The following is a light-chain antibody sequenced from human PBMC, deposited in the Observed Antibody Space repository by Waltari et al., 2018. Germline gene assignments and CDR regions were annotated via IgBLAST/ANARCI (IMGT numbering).Light chain of an antibody. J-gene: IGKJ3*01. CDR3: QQSFSVHPGFT. Sequence: DIQMTQSPSSLSASVGDTVTITCRAGQRISSYLNWYQQKPGKAPKLLIYAASSLQSGVPSRYSGRGSGTDFTLTISSLQPEEFATYYCQQSFSVHPGFTFGPGTTVDIK. CDR2: AAS. CDR1: QRISSY. V-gene: IGKV1-39*01.